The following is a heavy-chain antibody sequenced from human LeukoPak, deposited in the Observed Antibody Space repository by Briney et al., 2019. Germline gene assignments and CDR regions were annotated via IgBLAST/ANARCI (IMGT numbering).Heavy chain of an antibody. CDR3: VREPFGM. CDR2: ISKDGGIQ. J-gene: IGHJ3*01. Sequence: GGSLRLSCTASGFTFSRFAMYWVRQAPGKGLEWVAVISKDGGIQAYTDSMKGRFTISRDNSKNTMYLQMNSLRAEDSAVYYCVREPFGMWGQGTMVTVSS. V-gene: IGHV3-30*04. D-gene: IGHD3-3*01. CDR1: GFTFSRFA.